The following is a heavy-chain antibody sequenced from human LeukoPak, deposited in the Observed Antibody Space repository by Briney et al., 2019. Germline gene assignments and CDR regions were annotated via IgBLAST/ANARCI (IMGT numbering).Heavy chain of an antibody. Sequence: GGSLRLSCAASGFTFSRHGMHWVRQAPGKGLEWVSAIDPSSTYIYYADSVKGRFTISRDNAENSLYLQMNSLRVEDTAVYYCARAPTVLVGYCSSSSCQADYWGQGTLVTVSS. J-gene: IGHJ4*02. CDR1: GFTFSRHG. CDR2: IDPSSTYI. V-gene: IGHV3-21*01. D-gene: IGHD2-2*01. CDR3: ARAPTVLVGYCSSSSCQADY.